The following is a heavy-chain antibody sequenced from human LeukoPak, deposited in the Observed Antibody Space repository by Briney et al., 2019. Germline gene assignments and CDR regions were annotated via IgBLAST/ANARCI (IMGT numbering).Heavy chain of an antibody. CDR1: GFSFSSYT. CDR3: ARGLVVVAQYFQH. CDR2: IDTTSTTT. J-gene: IGHJ1*01. V-gene: IGHV3-48*01. D-gene: IGHD2-15*01. Sequence: PGGSLRLSCAASGFSFSSYTMTWVRQAPGKGLEWISYIDTTSTTTNYADSVRGRFTISRDNAKNSLYLQMDSLRAEDTALYYCARGLVVVAQYFQHWGQGTLVTVSS.